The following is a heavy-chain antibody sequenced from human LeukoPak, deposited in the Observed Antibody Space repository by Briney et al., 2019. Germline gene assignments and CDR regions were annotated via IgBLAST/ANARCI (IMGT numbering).Heavy chain of an antibody. D-gene: IGHD2-21*02. Sequence: GASMKVSCKASGYTFTSYAIHWVRQAPGQRLEWMGWINAGNGNTKYSQKFQDRVTITRDTSASTAYMELSSLRSEDTAVYYCARDIVVVTAMFYFDYWGQGTLVTVSS. CDR2: INAGNGNT. CDR3: ARDIVVVTAMFYFDY. J-gene: IGHJ4*02. CDR1: GYTFTSYA. V-gene: IGHV1-3*01.